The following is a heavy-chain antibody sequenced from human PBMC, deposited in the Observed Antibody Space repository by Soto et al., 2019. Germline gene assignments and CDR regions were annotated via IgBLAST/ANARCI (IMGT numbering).Heavy chain of an antibody. CDR2: ISSSGSTI. J-gene: IGHJ4*02. CDR1: GFTFSDYY. CDR3: ARDRDSSSWYWYGGTAPDY. V-gene: IGHV3-11*01. Sequence: KPGGSLRLSCAASGFTFSDYYMSWIRQAPGKGLEWVSYISSSGSTIYYADSVKGRFTISRDNAKNSLYLQMNSLRAEDTAVYYCARDRDSSSWYWYGGTAPDYWGQGTLVTVSS. D-gene: IGHD6-13*01.